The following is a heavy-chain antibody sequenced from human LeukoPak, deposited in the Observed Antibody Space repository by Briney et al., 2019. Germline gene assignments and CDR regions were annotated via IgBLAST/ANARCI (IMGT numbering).Heavy chain of an antibody. V-gene: IGHV1-18*01. J-gene: IGHJ6*03. Sequence: GASVKVSCKASGYTFTSYGISWVRQAPGQGLEWMGWISAYNGNTNYAQKLQGRVTMTTDTSTSTAYMELRSLRFDDTAVYYCARDHPRTYYDFWSGQSYYYYMDVWGKGTTVTVSS. CDR1: GYTFTSYG. CDR2: ISAYNGNT. D-gene: IGHD3-3*01. CDR3: ARDHPRTYYDFWSGQSYYYYMDV.